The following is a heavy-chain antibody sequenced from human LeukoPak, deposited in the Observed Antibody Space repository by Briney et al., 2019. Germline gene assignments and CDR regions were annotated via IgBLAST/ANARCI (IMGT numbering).Heavy chain of an antibody. CDR3: ARGGLECDFDF. CDR1: GFSFNNYS. V-gene: IGHV3-23*01. CDR2: LSGSGGHT. J-gene: IGHJ4*02. D-gene: IGHD1-1*01. Sequence: GGSLRLSCVVSGFSFNNYSMSWVRLSPGKGLEWVSTLSGSGGHTYYADSVKGRFTISRDNSKNTVYLQMNRLRGEDMGVYYCARGGLECDFDFWGRGTLVTVSS.